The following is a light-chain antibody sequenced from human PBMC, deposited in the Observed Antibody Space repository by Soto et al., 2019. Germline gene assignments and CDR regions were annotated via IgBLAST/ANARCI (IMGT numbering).Light chain of an antibody. V-gene: IGLV1-40*01. Sequence: QTVVTQPPSVSGAPGQRVTISCTGSSSNIGAGYDVHWYQQLPGTAPKLLIYGNSNRPSGVPDRFSGSKSGTSASLAITGLQAEGEADYYCQSYDSSLSGSNVFGTGTKLTVL. J-gene: IGLJ1*01. CDR1: SSNIGAGYD. CDR2: GNS. CDR3: QSYDSSLSGSNV.